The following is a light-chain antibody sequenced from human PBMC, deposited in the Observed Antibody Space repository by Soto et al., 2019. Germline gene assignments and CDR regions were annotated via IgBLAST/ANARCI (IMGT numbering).Light chain of an antibody. V-gene: IGKV3-15*01. CDR3: QKCKVAPFT. Sequence: EIVMTQSPATLSVSPGERATLSCRASQSVSSNLAWYQQKPGQAPRLLIYGASTRATGIPARFSGSGSGTEFTLTISSLQPEDAAIYYCQKCKVAPFTFGGGTKVDIK. J-gene: IGKJ4*01. CDR1: QSVSSN. CDR2: GAS.